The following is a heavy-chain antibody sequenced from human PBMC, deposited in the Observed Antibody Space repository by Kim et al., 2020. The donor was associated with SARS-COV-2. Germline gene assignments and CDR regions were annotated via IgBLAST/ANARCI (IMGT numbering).Heavy chain of an antibody. Sequence: GGSLRLSCAASGFTFSNVWMSWIRQAPGRGLEWVSYISSSGTIEYYRDSVKGRFTTSRDNAKNSLYLQMNSLRPEDTAVYYCARLGHTAAAGEVDFWGQGTLLTVSS. CDR2: ISSSGTIE. CDR3: ARLGHTAAAGEVDF. J-gene: IGHJ4*02. D-gene: IGHD6-13*01. CDR1: GFTFSNVW. V-gene: IGHV3-11*01.